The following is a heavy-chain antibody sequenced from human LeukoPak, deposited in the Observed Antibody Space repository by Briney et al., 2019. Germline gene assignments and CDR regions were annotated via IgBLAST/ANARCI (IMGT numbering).Heavy chain of an antibody. CDR2: ISYDGSNK. D-gene: IGHD4-11*01. V-gene: IGHV3-30*04. J-gene: IGHJ4*02. CDR1: GFTFSSYA. Sequence: PGGSLRLSCAASGFTFSSYAMHWVRQAPGKGLEWVAVISYDGSNKYYADSVKGRFTIPRDNSKSTLYLQMNSLRAEDTAMYYCAREQYYFDHWGQGTLVTVSS. CDR3: AREQYYFDH.